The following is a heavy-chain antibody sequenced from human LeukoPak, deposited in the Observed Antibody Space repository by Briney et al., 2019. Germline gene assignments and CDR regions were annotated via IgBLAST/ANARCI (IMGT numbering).Heavy chain of an antibody. CDR3: ARMYYYDSSGYYYYYGMDV. CDR1: GGSISSYY. CDR2: IYHNGNT. V-gene: IGHV4-59*12. J-gene: IGHJ6*02. Sequence: SETLSLTCTVSGGSISSYYWSWIRQPPGKGLEWIGYIYHNGNTYYNPSLKNRVTISVDTSQNEFSLKVNSVTAADTGVYYCARMYYYDSSGYYYYYGMDVWGQGTTVTVSS. D-gene: IGHD3-22*01.